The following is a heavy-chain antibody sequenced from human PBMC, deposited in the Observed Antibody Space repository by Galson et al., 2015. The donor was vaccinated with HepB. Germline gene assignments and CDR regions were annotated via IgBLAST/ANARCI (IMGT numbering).Heavy chain of an antibody. CDR3: AAYDPLDY. CDR1: GFTFSTYA. J-gene: IGHJ4*02. Sequence: SLRLSCAASGFTFSTYAMSWVRQAPGKGLEWVSGIRGSGDDTYYADSVKGRFTISRDNSKNTLYLRMNSLRVEDSALYYCAAYDPLDYWGQGTLVTVSS. CDR2: IRGSGDDT. D-gene: IGHD3-22*01. V-gene: IGHV3-23*01.